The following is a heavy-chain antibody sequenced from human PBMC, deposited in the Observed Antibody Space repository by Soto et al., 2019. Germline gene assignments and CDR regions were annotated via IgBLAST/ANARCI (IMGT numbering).Heavy chain of an antibody. Sequence: QVQLVQSGGEVKKPRASVKVSCKTSGYTFTNYDISWVRKAPGQGTEWLGWISGHNGNTHYAQNFQGRVTMTTDTSTSTAYMELRSLRSDDTAVYYCTREDCISTNCYPGDYWGQGTLVTVSS. V-gene: IGHV1-18*01. J-gene: IGHJ4*02. CDR3: TREDCISTNCYPGDY. CDR1: GYTFTNYD. CDR2: ISGHNGNT. D-gene: IGHD2-2*01.